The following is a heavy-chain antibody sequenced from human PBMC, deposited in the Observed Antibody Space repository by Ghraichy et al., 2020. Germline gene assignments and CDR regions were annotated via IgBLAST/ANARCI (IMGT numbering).Heavy chain of an antibody. D-gene: IGHD3-16*02. Sequence: SETLSLTCTVSGGSISSYYWSWIRQPPGKGLEWIGYIYYSGSTNYNPSLKSRVTISVDTSKNQFSLKLSSVTAADTAVYYCARGIMITFGGVIVIRDDYYYGMDVWGQGTTVTVSS. J-gene: IGHJ6*02. CDR2: IYYSGST. V-gene: IGHV4-59*01. CDR1: GGSISSYY. CDR3: ARGIMITFGGVIVIRDDYYYGMDV.